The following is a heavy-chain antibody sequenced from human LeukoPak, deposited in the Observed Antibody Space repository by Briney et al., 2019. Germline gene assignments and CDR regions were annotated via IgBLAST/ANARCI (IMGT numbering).Heavy chain of an antibody. CDR1: GYTFTSYY. D-gene: IGHD3-22*01. J-gene: IGHJ4*02. CDR2: INPSGGST. Sequence: ASVKVSCKASGYTFTSYYMHWLRQAPGQGLEWMGIINPSGGSTSYAQKFQGRVTMTRDTSTSTVYMELSSLRSEDTAVYYCARDTYYYDSSGYPFDYWDQGSLVTVSS. V-gene: IGHV1-46*01. CDR3: ARDTYYYDSSGYPFDY.